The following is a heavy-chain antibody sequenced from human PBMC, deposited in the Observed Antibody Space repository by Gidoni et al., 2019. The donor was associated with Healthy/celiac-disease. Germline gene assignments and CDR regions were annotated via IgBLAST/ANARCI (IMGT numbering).Heavy chain of an antibody. Sequence: EVQLLESGGGLVQPGGSLRLSCAASGFTFSSYGMSWVRQAPGTGLEWVSAISGSGGSTYYADSVKGRFTISRDKSKNTLYLQMNSLRAEDTAVYYCAKGGYSMAAAGDFDYWGQGTLVTVSS. V-gene: IGHV3-23*01. D-gene: IGHD6-13*01. CDR2: ISGSGGST. CDR1: GFTFSSYG. J-gene: IGHJ4*02. CDR3: AKGGYSMAAAGDFDY.